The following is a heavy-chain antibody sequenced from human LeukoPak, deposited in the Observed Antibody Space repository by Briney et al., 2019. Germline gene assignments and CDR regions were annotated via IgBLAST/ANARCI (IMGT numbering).Heavy chain of an antibody. Sequence: SETLSLTCTVSGGSISSYYWSWIRQPPGKGLEWIGYIYYSGSTNNNPSLKSRVTISVDTSKNQFSLKLSSVTAADTAVYYCAGGTMATTLYYYYYMDVWGKGTTVTISS. CDR2: IYYSGST. V-gene: IGHV4-59*01. CDR3: AGGTMATTLYYYYYMDV. CDR1: GGSISSYY. J-gene: IGHJ6*03. D-gene: IGHD5-24*01.